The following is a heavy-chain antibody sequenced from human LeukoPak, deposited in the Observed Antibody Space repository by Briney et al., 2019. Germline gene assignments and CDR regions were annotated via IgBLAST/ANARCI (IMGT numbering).Heavy chain of an antibody. Sequence: PGGSLRLSCAASGFTFSSYEMNWVRQAPGKGLEWVSYISSSGSSIYYADSVKGRFTISRDNAKNSLYLQMNSLRAEDTAVYYCAREAGGYDTPFGYWGQGTLVTVSS. CDR2: ISSSGSSI. D-gene: IGHD5-12*01. CDR3: AREAGGYDTPFGY. CDR1: GFTFSSYE. V-gene: IGHV3-48*03. J-gene: IGHJ4*02.